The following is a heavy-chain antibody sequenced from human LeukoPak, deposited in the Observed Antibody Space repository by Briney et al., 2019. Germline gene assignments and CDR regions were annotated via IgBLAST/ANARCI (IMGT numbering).Heavy chain of an antibody. CDR1: GFTFSSYA. J-gene: IGHJ5*02. V-gene: IGHV3-23*01. CDR2: ISGSGGST. D-gene: IGHD6-13*01. Sequence: GGSLRLSCAASGFTFSSYAMSWVRQAPGKGLEWVSAISGSGGSTYYADSVKGRFTISRDNSKNTLYLQMNSLRAEDTAVYYCAKGYSSSWYRGRHWFDPWGQGTLVTVSS. CDR3: AKGYSSSWYRGRHWFDP.